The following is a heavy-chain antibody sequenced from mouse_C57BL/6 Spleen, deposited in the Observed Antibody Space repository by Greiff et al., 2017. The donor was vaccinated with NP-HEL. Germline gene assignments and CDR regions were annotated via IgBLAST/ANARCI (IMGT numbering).Heavy chain of an antibody. CDR3: AWSNYPYYAMDY. Sequence: QVQLQQPGAELVKPGASVKLSCKASGYTFTSYWMQWVQQRPGQGLEWIGEIDPSDSYTNYNQKFKGKATLTVDTSSSTAYMQLSSLTSEDSAVYYCAWSNYPYYAMDYWGQGTSVTVSS. J-gene: IGHJ4*01. D-gene: IGHD2-5*01. CDR1: GYTFTSYW. CDR2: IDPSDSYT. V-gene: IGHV1-50*01.